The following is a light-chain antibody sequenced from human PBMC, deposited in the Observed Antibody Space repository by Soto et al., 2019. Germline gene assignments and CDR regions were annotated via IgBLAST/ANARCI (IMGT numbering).Light chain of an antibody. Sequence: AIRMTQSPSSFSASTGDRVTITCRASQGISSYLAWYQQKPGKAPKLLIYAASTLQSGVPSRFSGSGSGTDFTLTISCLQSEDFAIYYCQQYYSYPRTFGPGTKVDIK. V-gene: IGKV1-8*01. J-gene: IGKJ3*01. CDR3: QQYYSYPRT. CDR2: AAS. CDR1: QGISSY.